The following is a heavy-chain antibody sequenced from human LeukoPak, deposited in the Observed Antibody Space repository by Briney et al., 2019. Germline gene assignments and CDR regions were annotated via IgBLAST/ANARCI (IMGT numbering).Heavy chain of an antibody. CDR1: GYTFTGYY. D-gene: IGHD6-13*01. CDR3: ATDLAGYSSSWYWFDP. Sequence: ASVKVSCKASGYTFTGYYMHWVRQAPGQGLEWMGRINPNSGGTNYAQKFQGRVTMTRDTSISTAYMELSRLRSDDTAVYYCATDLAGYSSSWYWFDPWGQGTLVTVSS. V-gene: IGHV1-2*06. CDR2: INPNSGGT. J-gene: IGHJ5*02.